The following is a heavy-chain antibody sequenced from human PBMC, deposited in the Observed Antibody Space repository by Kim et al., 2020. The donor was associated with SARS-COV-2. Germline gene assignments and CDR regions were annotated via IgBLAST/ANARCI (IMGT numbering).Heavy chain of an antibody. CDR3: AREGGYSYGFQWLAHPYYYYGMDV. J-gene: IGHJ6*02. Sequence: ASVKVSCKASGYTFTSYAMHWVRQAPGQRLEWMGWINAGNGNTKYSQKFQGRVTITRDTSASTAYMELSSLRSEDTAVYYCAREGGYSYGFQWLAHPYYYYGMDVWGQGTTVTVSS. CDR2: INAGNGNT. D-gene: IGHD5-18*01. V-gene: IGHV1-3*01. CDR1: GYTFTSYA.